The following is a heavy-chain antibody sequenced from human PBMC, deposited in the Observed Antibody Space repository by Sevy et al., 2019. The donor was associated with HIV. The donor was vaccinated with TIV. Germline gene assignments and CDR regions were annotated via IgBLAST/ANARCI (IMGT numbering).Heavy chain of an antibody. V-gene: IGHV3-7*01. CDR3: GREGVGGFSYSLDC. CDR2: MNQDGSEK. D-gene: IGHD5-18*01. J-gene: IGHJ4*02. CDR1: GFTFSTYW. Sequence: GGSLRLSCAASGFTFSTYWMSWVRQAPGKGLEWVATMNQDGSEKYYVDSVKGRFTMSRDNAQNSLYLQMNSLRAEDTAVHYGGREGVGGFSYSLDCWGQGTLVTVSS.